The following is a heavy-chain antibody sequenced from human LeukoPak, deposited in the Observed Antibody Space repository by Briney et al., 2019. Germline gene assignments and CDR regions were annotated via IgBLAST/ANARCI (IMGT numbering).Heavy chain of an antibody. J-gene: IGHJ4*02. Sequence: PSETLSLACTVSGGSISGHYWGWVRQPPGKGLEWIGYVFYTGSATYNPSLKSRVTMSVDTSKNQFSLNLRSVTAADTAVYYCARVYITYTSFDSWGQGTLVTVSS. CDR1: GGSISGHY. V-gene: IGHV4-59*11. CDR3: ARVYITYTSFDS. D-gene: IGHD4-11*01. CDR2: VFYTGSA.